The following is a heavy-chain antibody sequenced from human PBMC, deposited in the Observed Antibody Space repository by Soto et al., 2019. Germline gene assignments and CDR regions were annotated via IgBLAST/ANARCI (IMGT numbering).Heavy chain of an antibody. V-gene: IGHV1-18*04. Sequence: ASVKVSCKASGYTFTSYGISWVRQAPGQGLEWMGWISAYNGNTNYAQKLQGRVTMTTDTSTSTAYMELRSLRSDDTAVYYCERGSGRYSLYYGMDVWGQGTTVTVYS. D-gene: IGHD4-4*01. CDR1: GYTFTSYG. CDR3: ERGSGRYSLYYGMDV. CDR2: ISAYNGNT. J-gene: IGHJ6*02.